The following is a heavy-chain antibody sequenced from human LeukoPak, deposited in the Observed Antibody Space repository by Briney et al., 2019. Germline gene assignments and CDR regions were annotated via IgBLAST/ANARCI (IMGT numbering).Heavy chain of an antibody. CDR2: IYYSGST. V-gene: IGHV4-39*07. CDR3: AIARGYYYDSSGYLRYNWFDP. D-gene: IGHD3-22*01. Sequence: SQTLSLTCTVSGGSISSGGHYWSWIGQPQGKGREWIGRIYYSGSTYYNPSLKSRVTISVDTSKNQFSLKLSSVTAADTAVYYCAIARGYYYDSSGYLRYNWFDPWGQGTLVTVSS. J-gene: IGHJ5*02. CDR1: GGSISSGGHY.